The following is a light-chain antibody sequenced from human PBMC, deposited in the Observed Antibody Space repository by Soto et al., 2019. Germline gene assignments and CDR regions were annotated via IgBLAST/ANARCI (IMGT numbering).Light chain of an antibody. CDR3: QQYNDWRT. CDR2: GAS. Sequence: EIVMTQSPVTLSVSPGERATLSCRASQSVSSNLAWYQQKPGQAPRLLIYGASTRATGIPARFSGSGSGTEFTLTISSLQSEDVAVYYCQQYNDWRTFGQGTKLEIK. CDR1: QSVSSN. J-gene: IGKJ2*01. V-gene: IGKV3-15*01.